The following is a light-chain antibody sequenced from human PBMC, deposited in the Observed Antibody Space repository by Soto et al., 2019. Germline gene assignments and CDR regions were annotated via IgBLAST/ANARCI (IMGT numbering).Light chain of an antibody. V-gene: IGLV2-11*01. CDR1: SIDVGGSNY. CDR2: DVS. J-gene: IGLJ3*02. CDR3: QTWGTASWV. Sequence: QSALTQPRSVSGSPGQSVTISCTGPSIDVGGSNYVSWYQQHPRKAPKLMIYDVSERPSGVPDRFSGSKSGNTASLTISGLQADDEAGYYCQTWGTASWVFGGGTKLTVL.